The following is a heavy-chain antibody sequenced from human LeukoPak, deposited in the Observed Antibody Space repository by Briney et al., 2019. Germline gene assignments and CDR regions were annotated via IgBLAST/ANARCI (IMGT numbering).Heavy chain of an antibody. CDR2: ISYDGSDK. CDR3: ARDCSVAGSVYYYGMDV. V-gene: IGHV3-30-3*01. Sequence: GGSLRLSCAASGFTFSSYAMHWVRQAPGKGLEWVAVISYDGSDKYYADSVKGRFTISRDNSKNTLHLQMNSLRAEDTAVYYCARDCSVAGSVYYYGMDVWGQGTTVTVSS. CDR1: GFTFSSYA. J-gene: IGHJ6*02. D-gene: IGHD6-19*01.